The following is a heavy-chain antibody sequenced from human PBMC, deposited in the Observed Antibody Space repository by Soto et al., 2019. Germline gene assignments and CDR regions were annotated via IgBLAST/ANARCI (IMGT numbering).Heavy chain of an antibody. CDR3: ARLTNYYDSSGANWYFDL. D-gene: IGHD3-22*01. Sequence: GESLKISCKSSGYSFSSYWIAWVRLMPGKGLEWMGSIYPDDSDTKYSPSFQGQVTISADKSISAAYLQWSSLKASDTAMYYCARLTNYYDSSGANWYFDLWGRGTLVTVSS. V-gene: IGHV5-51*01. J-gene: IGHJ2*01. CDR1: GYSFSSYW. CDR2: IYPDDSDT.